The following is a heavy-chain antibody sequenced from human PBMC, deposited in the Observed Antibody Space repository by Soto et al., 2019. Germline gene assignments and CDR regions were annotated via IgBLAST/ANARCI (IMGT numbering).Heavy chain of an antibody. V-gene: IGHV4-31*03. J-gene: IGHJ4*02. Sequence: PSETLSLTCTVSGGSISSGAYYWTWIRQHPGKGLEWIGYIYSTESTNYNPSLKSRVTISVDTSKNQFSLKLSSVTAADTAVYYCARGLFTVITEYYFDYWGQGTRVTVSS. CDR2: IYSTEST. CDR1: GGSISSGAYY. D-gene: IGHD1-20*01. CDR3: ARGLFTVITEYYFDY.